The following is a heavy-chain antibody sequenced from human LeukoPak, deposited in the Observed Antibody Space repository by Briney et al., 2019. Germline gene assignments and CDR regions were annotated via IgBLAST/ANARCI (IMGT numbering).Heavy chain of an antibody. CDR2: ISAYNGNT. V-gene: IGHV1-18*01. D-gene: IGHD2-2*02. CDR1: GYTFTSYG. Sequence: ASVKVSCKASGYTFTSYGISWVRQAPGQGLEWMGWISAYNGNTNYAQKLQGRVTMTTDTSTSTAYMELRSLRSDDTAVYYCARKLRYCSSTSCYSFDYRGQGTLVTVSS. CDR3: ARKLRYCSSTSCYSFDY. J-gene: IGHJ4*02.